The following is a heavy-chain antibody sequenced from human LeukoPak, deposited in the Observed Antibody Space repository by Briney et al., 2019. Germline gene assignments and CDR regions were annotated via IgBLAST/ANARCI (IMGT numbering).Heavy chain of an antibody. J-gene: IGHJ4*02. CDR3: ARHRRWLRPTEYYFDY. V-gene: IGHV5-51*01. CDR1: GYSFTNYW. CDR2: IYPGDSDT. D-gene: IGHD5-24*01. Sequence: GESLKISCKGSGYSFTNYWIGWVRQMPGKGLEWMGIIYPGDSDTRYSPSFQGQVTISADKSISTAYLQWSSLKASDTAMYYCARHRRWLRPTEYYFDYWGQGTLVTVSS.